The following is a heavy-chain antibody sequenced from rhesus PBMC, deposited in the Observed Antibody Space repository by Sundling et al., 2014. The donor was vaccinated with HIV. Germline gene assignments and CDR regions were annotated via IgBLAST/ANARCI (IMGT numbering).Heavy chain of an antibody. Sequence: EVQLVESGGGLAKPGGSLRLSCAASGFKFSDYYMNWVRQAPGKGLEWVSGISYNVGNTYYADSVKGRCTISRENANNTLYLQIHSLRTEDTGVYYCARRPLGYYHSAYYDWYFDLWGPGTPFTVSS. CDR2: ISYNVGNT. CDR3: ARRPLGYYHSAYYDWYFDL. J-gene: IGHJ2*01. D-gene: IGHD3-28*01. V-gene: IGHV3-178*01. CDR1: GFKFSDYY.